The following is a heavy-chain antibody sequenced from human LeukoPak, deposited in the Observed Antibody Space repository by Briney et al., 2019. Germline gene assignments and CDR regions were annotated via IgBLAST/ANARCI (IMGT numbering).Heavy chain of an antibody. J-gene: IGHJ6*03. CDR1: GGTFSSYA. V-gene: IGHV1-69*13. CDR2: FIPIFGTA. D-gene: IGHD3-3*01. Sequence: SVKVSCKASGGTFSSYAISWVRQAPGQGLEWMGGFIPIFGTANYAQKFQGRVTITADESTSTAYMELSSLRSEDTAVYYCARVGASYYDFWSGYYPHYYYYYYMDVWGKGTTVTVSS. CDR3: ARVGASYYDFWSGYYPHYYYYYYMDV.